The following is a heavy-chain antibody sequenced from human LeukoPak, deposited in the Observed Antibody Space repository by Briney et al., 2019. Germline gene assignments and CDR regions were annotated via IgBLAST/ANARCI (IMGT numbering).Heavy chain of an antibody. J-gene: IGHJ4*02. D-gene: IGHD1-26*01. CDR3: ARDRVGATLYFDY. V-gene: IGHV3-7*03. CDR1: GFTFSSYW. Sequence: PGGSLRLSCVASGFTFSSYWMSWVRQAPGKGLEWVANIKQDGSEKYYVDSVKGRFTISRDNSKNTLYLQMNSLRAEDTAVYYCARDRVGATLYFDYWGQGTLVTVSS. CDR2: IKQDGSEK.